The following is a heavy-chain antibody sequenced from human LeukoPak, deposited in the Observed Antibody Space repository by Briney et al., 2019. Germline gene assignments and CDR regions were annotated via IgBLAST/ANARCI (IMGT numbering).Heavy chain of an antibody. J-gene: IGHJ4*02. Sequence: PGGSLRLSCAASGFTFSSAAMTWVRQAPGKGLEWVSLIGSSGGSTYYADSVKGRFTISRDNSKNTLYLQMNSLRAEDTAVYYCASHSSSWYGFDYWGQGTLVTVSS. D-gene: IGHD6-13*01. V-gene: IGHV3-23*01. CDR2: IGSSGGST. CDR1: GFTFSSAA. CDR3: ASHSSSWYGFDY.